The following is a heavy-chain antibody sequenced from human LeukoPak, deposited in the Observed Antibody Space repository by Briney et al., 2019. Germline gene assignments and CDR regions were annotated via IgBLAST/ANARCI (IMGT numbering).Heavy chain of an antibody. CDR3: ARRSVAAAGPLYYYYGMDV. CDR1: GGTFSSYG. D-gene: IGHD6-13*01. CDR2: IIPILDTA. Sequence: SVKVSCKASGGTFSSYGLGWVRQAPGQGLEWMGAIIPILDTAHYAQKFQGRVTITADESTSTADMELSSLRSEDTAVYYCARRSVAAAGPLYYYYGMDVWGQGTTVTVSS. J-gene: IGHJ6*02. V-gene: IGHV1-69*13.